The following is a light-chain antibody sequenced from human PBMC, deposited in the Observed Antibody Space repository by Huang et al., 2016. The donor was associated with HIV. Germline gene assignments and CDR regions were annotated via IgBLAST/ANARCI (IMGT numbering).Light chain of an antibody. CDR3: QHFDNLALT. CDR1: QDISNY. CDR2: DAS. V-gene: IGKV1-33*01. J-gene: IGKJ4*01. Sequence: DIQMTQSPSSLSASVGDIVTITCQASQDISNYLNWYQQKPGKAPKLLIYDASNVETGVPSRFSGSGSGTDFTFTISSLQPEDIATYYCQHFDNLALTFGGGTKVQIK.